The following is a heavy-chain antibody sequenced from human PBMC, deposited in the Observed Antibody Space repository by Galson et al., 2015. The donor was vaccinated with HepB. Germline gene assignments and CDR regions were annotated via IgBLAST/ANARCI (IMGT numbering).Heavy chain of an antibody. Sequence: SLRLSCAASGFTFSRYWMTWVRQAPGKGLEWVANIKHDGSEKYYVDSVKGRFTISRDNAKNSLFLQMSSLRAEDTAVYYCARDGGDCRDSSLVSCGMVVWGQGTTATVSS. CDR1: GFTFSRYW. CDR3: ARDGGDCRDSSLVSCGMVV. D-gene: IGHD3-16*01. CDR2: IKHDGSEK. J-gene: IGHJ6*02. V-gene: IGHV3-7*03.